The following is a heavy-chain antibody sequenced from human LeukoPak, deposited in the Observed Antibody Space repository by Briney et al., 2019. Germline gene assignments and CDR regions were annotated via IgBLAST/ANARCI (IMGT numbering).Heavy chain of an antibody. CDR1: GGSVSSGSYY. CDR2: IYYSGST. Sequence: PSETLSLTCTVPGGSVSSGSYYWSWIRQPPGKGLEWIGYIYYSGSTNYNPSLKSRVTISVDTSKNQFSLKLSSVTAADTAVYYCALGNHIAAAGDYYYYYGMDVWGQGTTVTGSS. D-gene: IGHD6-13*01. J-gene: IGHJ6*02. CDR3: ALGNHIAAAGDYYYYYGMDV. V-gene: IGHV4-61*01.